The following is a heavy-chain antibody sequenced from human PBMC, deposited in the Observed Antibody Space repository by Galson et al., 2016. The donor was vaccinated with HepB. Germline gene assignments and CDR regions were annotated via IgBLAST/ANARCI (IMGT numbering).Heavy chain of an antibody. Sequence: SETLSLTCAVSGASISSTDWWSWVRQPPGKGLEWIGEVYQNGNTNCKPSLKSRVTISVDKSKNQFSLRLSSVTAADTAVYYCARFWNGNYFDYWGQGTLVTVSS. CDR2: VYQNGNT. V-gene: IGHV4-4*02. CDR3: ARFWNGNYFDY. CDR1: GASISSTDW. J-gene: IGHJ4*02. D-gene: IGHD3-3*01.